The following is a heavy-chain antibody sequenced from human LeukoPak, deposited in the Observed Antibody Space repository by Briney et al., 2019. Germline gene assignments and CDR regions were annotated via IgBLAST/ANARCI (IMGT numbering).Heavy chain of an antibody. J-gene: IGHJ1*01. CDR3: ARRRYYDGSGYLE. CDR2: IYYSGRT. D-gene: IGHD3-22*01. Sequence: PSETLSLTCSVSGDSIRRSDSYWDWIRQPPGKGLEWIGTIYYSGRTYYSPSLKSRVTMSVDTPNNQFSLNLRSVTAADTAVYYCARRRYYDGSGYLEWGQGTLLSVSS. V-gene: IGHV4-39*01. CDR1: GDSIRRSDSY.